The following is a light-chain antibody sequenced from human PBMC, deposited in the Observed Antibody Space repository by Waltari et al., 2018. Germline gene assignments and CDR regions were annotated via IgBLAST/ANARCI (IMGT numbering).Light chain of an antibody. V-gene: IGKV4-1*01. CDR1: LSVSLSSANHND. Sequence: DLVLPQSTDPLHVSLLETATINRTSSLSVSLSSANHNDLAWYQQRQGRPPTLLFSWASTRDPRVPVRVSASGSDRDFTLTISRLQAEDVAVYYCQQRFSSVSFGRGTKLAI. CDR2: WAS. CDR3: QQRFSSVS. J-gene: IGKJ4*01.